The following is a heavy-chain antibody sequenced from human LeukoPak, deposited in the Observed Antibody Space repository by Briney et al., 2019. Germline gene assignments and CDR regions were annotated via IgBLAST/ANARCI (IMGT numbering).Heavy chain of an antibody. D-gene: IGHD3-22*01. J-gene: IGHJ4*02. V-gene: IGHV3-9*01. CDR2: ISWNSGSI. CDR1: GFTFDDYA. Sequence: GGSLRLSCAASGFTFDDYAMHWVRQAPGKGLEWVSGISWNSGSIGYADSVKGRFTISRDNAKNSLYLQMNSLRAEDTALYYCAKDIRYYYASSAFDYWGQGTLVTVSS. CDR3: AKDIRYYYASSAFDY.